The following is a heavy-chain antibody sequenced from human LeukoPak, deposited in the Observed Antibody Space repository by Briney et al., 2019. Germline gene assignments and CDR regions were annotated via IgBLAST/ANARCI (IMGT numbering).Heavy chain of an antibody. V-gene: IGHV4-34*01. CDR3: ARGGRDTSALFRTEEFFQE. J-gene: IGHJ1*01. CDR1: GMSFRGYY. D-gene: IGHD1-1*01. Sequence: SETLSLTCAVYGMSFRGYYWHWIRQPPGKGLEWIGDINYSGDTTYKSSLKSRVSISADTSKNQFSLRLSSVTAADTALYYCARGGRDTSALFRTEEFFQEWGQGTLVTVSS. CDR2: INYSGDT.